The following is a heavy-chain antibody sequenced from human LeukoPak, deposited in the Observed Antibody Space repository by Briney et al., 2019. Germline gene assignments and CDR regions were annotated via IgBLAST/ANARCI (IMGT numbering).Heavy chain of an antibody. D-gene: IGHD4-17*01. J-gene: IGHJ4*02. V-gene: IGHV3-48*01. CDR1: GFTFSSYS. CDR3: AKGGDYGDYVA. CDR2: ISSSSSTI. Sequence: GGSLRLSCAASGFTFSSYSMNWVRQAPGKGLEWVSYISSSSSTIYYADSVKGRFTISRDNAKNSLYLQMNSLRVGDTAVYHCAKGGDYGDYVAWGQGTLVTVSS.